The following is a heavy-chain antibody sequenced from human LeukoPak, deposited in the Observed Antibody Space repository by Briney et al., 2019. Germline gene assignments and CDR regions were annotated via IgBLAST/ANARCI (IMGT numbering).Heavy chain of an antibody. J-gene: IGHJ2*01. V-gene: IGHV3-21*06. CDR1: GITFSTYS. CDR3: ASSPSRGDYYPGYFDF. D-gene: IGHD1-26*01. Sequence: PGGSLRLSCVASGITFSTYSMNWVRQAPGKWLEWVSSISYSSAYIYYTDSVKGRFTISRNNARNSPYLKMNSLRTEDTAVYNGASSPSRGDYYPGYFDFWGRGTLVTVSS. CDR2: ISYSSAYI.